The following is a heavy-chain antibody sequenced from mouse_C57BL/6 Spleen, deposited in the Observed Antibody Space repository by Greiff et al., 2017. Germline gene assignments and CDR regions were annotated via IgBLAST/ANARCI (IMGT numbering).Heavy chain of an antibody. CDR3: ARWEGPLAMDY. CDR2: IYPGDGDT. V-gene: IGHV1-80*01. Sequence: VQLPQSGAELVKPGASVKISCKASGYAFSSYWMNWVKQRPGKGLEWIGQIYPGDGDTNYNGTFKGKATLTADKSSRTAYMQLSSLTSEDSAVYFCARWEGPLAMDYWGQGTSVTVSS. D-gene: IGHD3-3*01. J-gene: IGHJ4*01. CDR1: GYAFSSYW.